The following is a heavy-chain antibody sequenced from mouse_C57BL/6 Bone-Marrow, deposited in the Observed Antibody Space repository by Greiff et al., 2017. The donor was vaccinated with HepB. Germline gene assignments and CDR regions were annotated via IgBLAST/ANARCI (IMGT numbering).Heavy chain of an antibody. Sequence: VKLQESGPGLVAPSQSLSITCTVSGFSLTSYGVDWVRQSPGKGLEWLGVIWGVGSTNYNSALKSRLSISKDNSKSQVFLKMNSLQTDDTAMYYCATLYGNYWFAYWGQGTLVTVSA. CDR1: GFSLTSYG. CDR2: IWGVGST. V-gene: IGHV2-6*01. CDR3: ATLYGNYWFAY. J-gene: IGHJ3*01. D-gene: IGHD2-1*01.